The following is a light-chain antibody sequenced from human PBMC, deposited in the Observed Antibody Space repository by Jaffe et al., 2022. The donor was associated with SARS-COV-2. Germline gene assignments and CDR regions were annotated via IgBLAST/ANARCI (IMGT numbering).Light chain of an antibody. CDR3: SSYTSSSTLGV. CDR1: SSDVGGYNY. J-gene: IGLJ3*02. Sequence: QSALTQPASVSGSPGQSITISCTGTSSDVGGYNYVSWYQQHPGKAPKLMIYEVSDRPSGVPDRFSGSKSGNTASLTISGLQAEDEADYYCSSYTSSSTLGVFGGGTMLTVL. CDR2: EVS. V-gene: IGLV2-14*01.